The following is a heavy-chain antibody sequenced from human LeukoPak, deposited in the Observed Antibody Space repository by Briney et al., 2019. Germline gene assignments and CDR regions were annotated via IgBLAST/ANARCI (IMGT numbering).Heavy chain of an antibody. D-gene: IGHD6-19*01. Sequence: PGGSLRLSCAASGFAFSSHSMHWVRQAPGKGLEWVAVISYDGSNKYYADSVKGRFTISRDNSKNTLYLQMNSLRAEDTAVYYCAKGRQQWLVVIDYWGQGTLVTVSS. CDR2: ISYDGSNK. J-gene: IGHJ4*02. CDR1: GFAFSSHS. CDR3: AKGRQQWLVVIDY. V-gene: IGHV3-30*04.